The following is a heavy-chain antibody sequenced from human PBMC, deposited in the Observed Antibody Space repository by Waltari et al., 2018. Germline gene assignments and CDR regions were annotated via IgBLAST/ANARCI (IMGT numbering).Heavy chain of an antibody. CDR1: GFSFGVPS. J-gene: IGHJ5*02. CDR3: TKDAYDSPNHYPPTWFDP. V-gene: IGHV3-23*04. D-gene: IGHD3-10*01. CDR2: ISGTGDGT. Sequence: DVQLAEYGGGLVQPGGSLGLSRVAAGFSFGVPSLHWVRQATGKAPEWVAMISGTGDGTFYSNSGRGRFTISRDNSRNTLYLQMNDLKTEDTAVYYCTKDAYDSPNHYPPTWFDPWGHGTLVTVSS.